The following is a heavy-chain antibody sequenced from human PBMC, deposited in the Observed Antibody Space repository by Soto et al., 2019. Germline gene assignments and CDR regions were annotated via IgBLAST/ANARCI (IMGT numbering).Heavy chain of an antibody. Sequence: GGSLRLSCAASGFTFDDYAMHWVRQAPGKGLEWVSGISWNSGSIGYTDSVKGRFTISRDNAKNSLYLQMNSLRAEDTALYYCAKDPFGVVTPDAFDIWGQGTMVTVSS. J-gene: IGHJ3*02. V-gene: IGHV3-9*01. CDR3: AKDPFGVVTPDAFDI. CDR2: ISWNSGSI. CDR1: GFTFDDYA. D-gene: IGHD3-3*01.